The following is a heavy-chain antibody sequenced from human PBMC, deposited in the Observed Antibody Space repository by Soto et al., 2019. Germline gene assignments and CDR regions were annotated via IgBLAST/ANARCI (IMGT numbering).Heavy chain of an antibody. Sequence: GESRKISCKGSGYSFTSYWIGWVRQMPGKGLEWMGIIYPSDSYTNYSPSFQGHVTISADKSISTAYLQWSSLKASDTAMYYCARHPLRTGGMDVWGQGTTVTVSS. CDR1: GYSFTSYW. CDR3: ARHPLRTGGMDV. J-gene: IGHJ6*02. V-gene: IGHV5-51*01. D-gene: IGHD3-16*01. CDR2: IYPSDSYT.